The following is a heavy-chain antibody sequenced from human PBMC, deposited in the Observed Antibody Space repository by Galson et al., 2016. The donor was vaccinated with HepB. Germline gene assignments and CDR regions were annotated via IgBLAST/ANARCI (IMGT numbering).Heavy chain of an antibody. CDR1: GFTLRSYG. V-gene: IGHV3-30*18. D-gene: IGHD2-2*01. CDR3: AKGREDIVVD. J-gene: IGHJ4*02. Sequence: SLRLSCAASGFTLRSYGMHWVRQAPGKGLEWVAVISYDGSNKDYEDSLKGRFTISKDNSKNTLYLQMNSLRPEDTAVYYCAKGREDIVVDWGQGTLVTVSS. CDR2: ISYDGSNK.